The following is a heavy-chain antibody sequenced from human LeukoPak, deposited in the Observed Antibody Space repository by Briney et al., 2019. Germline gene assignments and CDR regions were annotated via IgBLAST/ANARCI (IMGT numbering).Heavy chain of an antibody. CDR2: IKQDGTEK. CDR3: VRVALYYYDSESYYFFEH. Sequence: GGSLRLSCAASGFTFTTYWLGWVRQPPGKGLEWVANIKQDGTEKYYVDSVKGRFTISRDNAKNSLYLQMNTLRVEDTAIYYCVRVALYYYDSESYYFFEHWGQGTPVTASS. CDR1: GFTFTTYW. D-gene: IGHD3-10*01. J-gene: IGHJ4*02. V-gene: IGHV3-7*01.